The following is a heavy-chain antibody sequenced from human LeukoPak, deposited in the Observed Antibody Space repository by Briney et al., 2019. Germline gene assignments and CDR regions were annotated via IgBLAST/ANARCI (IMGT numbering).Heavy chain of an antibody. Sequence: PGGSLRLSCVASGFTFSSYWMTWVRQAPGKGLEWVANIKTDGSLIYYVDSVKGRFTISRDNAKNSLYLQMNSLRVEDTAVYYCARDLNWETYWSQGTLVSVSS. V-gene: IGHV3-7*01. CDR2: IKTDGSLI. J-gene: IGHJ4*02. CDR3: ARDLNWETY. D-gene: IGHD7-27*01. CDR1: GFTFSSYW.